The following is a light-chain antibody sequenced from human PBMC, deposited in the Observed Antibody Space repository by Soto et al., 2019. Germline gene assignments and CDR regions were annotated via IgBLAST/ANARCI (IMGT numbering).Light chain of an antibody. CDR2: AAS. CDR1: QGLSSD. CDR3: QQLNSYPIT. J-gene: IGKJ5*01. V-gene: IGKV1-9*01. Sequence: DIQLTQSPSFLSASVGDRVTITCRASQGLSSDLAWYQQKPGKAPKLLIYAASTLQSGVPSRFSGSGSGTEVPLTLSRLQPEDCATYYCQQLNSYPITFGQGTRLEIK.